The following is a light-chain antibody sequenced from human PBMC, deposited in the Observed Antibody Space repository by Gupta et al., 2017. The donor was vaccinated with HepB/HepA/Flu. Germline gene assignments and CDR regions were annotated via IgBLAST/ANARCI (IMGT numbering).Light chain of an antibody. CDR3: MQALQTPCS. CDR2: LGS. V-gene: IGKV2-28*01. CDR1: QSLLHSNGYNY. J-gene: IGKJ2*04. Sequence: DIVMTQSPLSLPVTPGEPACISCRSSQSLLHSNGYNYFDWYLQKPGQSPQLLIYLGSNRASGVPDRFSGSGSGTDFTLKISRVEAEDVGVYYCMQALQTPCSFGQGTKLEIK.